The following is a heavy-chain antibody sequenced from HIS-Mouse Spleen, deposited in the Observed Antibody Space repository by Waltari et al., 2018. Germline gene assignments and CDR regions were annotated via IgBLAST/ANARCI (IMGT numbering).Heavy chain of an antibody. CDR2: IYYSGST. D-gene: IGHD6-13*01. V-gene: IGHV4-39*07. Sequence: QLQLQESGPGLVKPSETLSLTCTVSGGSLLSSTYYWGWIRQPPGKGLEWIGSIYYSGSTYYNPSLKSRVTISVDTSKNQFSLKLSSVTAADTAVYYCAREIPYSSSWYDWYFDLWGRGTLVTVSS. CDR3: AREIPYSSSWYDWYFDL. J-gene: IGHJ2*01. CDR1: GGSLLSSTYY.